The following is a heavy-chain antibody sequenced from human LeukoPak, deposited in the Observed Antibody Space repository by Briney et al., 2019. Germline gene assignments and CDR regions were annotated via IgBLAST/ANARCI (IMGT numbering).Heavy chain of an antibody. V-gene: IGHV3-30*02. J-gene: IGHJ4*02. CDR2: IRYDGSNK. Sequence: QTGGSLRLSCAASGFTFSSYGMHWVRQAPGKGLEWVAFIRYDGSNKYYADSVKGRFTISRDNSKNTLYLQMNSLRAEDTAVYYCANNERPWGVGELFDYWGQGTLVTVSS. D-gene: IGHD3-10*01. CDR3: ANNERPWGVGELFDY. CDR1: GFTFSSYG.